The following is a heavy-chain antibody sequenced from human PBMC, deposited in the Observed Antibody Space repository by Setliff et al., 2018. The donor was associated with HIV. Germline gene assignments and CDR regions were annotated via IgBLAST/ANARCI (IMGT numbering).Heavy chain of an antibody. J-gene: IGHJ4*02. CDR1: GNSISNNNW. CDR3: AMTKITIFDVAY. V-gene: IGHV4-4*02. Sequence: SETLSLTCDVSGNSISNNNWWRWVRQSPGKGLEWIGEIYHIGSTNYNPSHKSRVTMSVDKSNNQFSLKLSSVTAADTAVYYCAMTKITIFDVAYWGQGTLVTVSS. CDR2: IYHIGST. D-gene: IGHD3-3*01.